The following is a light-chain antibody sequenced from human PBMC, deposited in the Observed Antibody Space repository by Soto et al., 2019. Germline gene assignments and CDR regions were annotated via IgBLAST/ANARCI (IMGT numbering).Light chain of an antibody. V-gene: IGKV3-11*01. CDR1: QGVSKY. Sequence: EIVLTQSPATLSLSPGERATLSCRASQGVSKYLAWYQQKPGQSPRLLIYDASNRATGIPARFSGSGSGTDFTLTISSLEPEDSAVYFCQQRARWVTFGQGTRLEIK. CDR3: QQRARWVT. CDR2: DAS. J-gene: IGKJ5*01.